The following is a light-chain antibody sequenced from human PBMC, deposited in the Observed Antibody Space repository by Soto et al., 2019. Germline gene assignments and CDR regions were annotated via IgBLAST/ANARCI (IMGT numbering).Light chain of an antibody. V-gene: IGLV2-8*01. CDR2: EVS. CDR3: SSYAGSNNLI. CDR1: SSDVGGYNY. J-gene: IGLJ2*01. Sequence: QSALTQPPSASGSPGQSVTISCTGTSSDVGGYNYVSWHQQHPGKAPKLIIYEVSKRPSGVPDRFSGSKSGNTASLTLSGLQAEDEADYYCSSYAGSNNLIFGGGTKLTVL.